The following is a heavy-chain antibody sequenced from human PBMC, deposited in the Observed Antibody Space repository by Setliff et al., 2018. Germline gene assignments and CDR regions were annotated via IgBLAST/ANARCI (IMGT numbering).Heavy chain of an antibody. Sequence: GASVKVSCKTSGYPFTDYYIHWVRQAPGQGLEWMGRINPNTGDTNFAQKFQGRVTMTRDTSISTAYMDLSRLRSDDTAVYYCARDLYNSGSDYWGQGTLVTVSS. V-gene: IGHV1-2*06. D-gene: IGHD6-25*01. CDR3: ARDLYNSGSDY. J-gene: IGHJ4*02. CDR1: GYPFTDYY. CDR2: INPNTGDT.